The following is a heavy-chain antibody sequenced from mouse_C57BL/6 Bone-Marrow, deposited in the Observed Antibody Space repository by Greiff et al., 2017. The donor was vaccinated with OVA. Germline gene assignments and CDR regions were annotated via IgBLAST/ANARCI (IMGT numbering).Heavy chain of an antibody. CDR2: ISYDGSN. V-gene: IGHV3-6*01. CDR1: GYSITSGYY. Sequence: VQLKESGPGLVKPSQSLSLTCSVTGYSITSGYYWNWIRQFPGNKLEWMGYISYDGSNNYNPSLKNRISITRDTSKNQFFLKLNSVTTEDTATYYCAREAYPTDFDYWGQGTTLTVSS. CDR3: AREAYPTDFDY. D-gene: IGHD2-10*01. J-gene: IGHJ2*01.